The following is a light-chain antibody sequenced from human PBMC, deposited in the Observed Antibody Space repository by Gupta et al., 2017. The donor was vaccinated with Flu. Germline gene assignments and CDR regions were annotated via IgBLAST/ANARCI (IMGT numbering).Light chain of an antibody. Sequence: DIQMTQSPSSLSASVGDRVTITCRASQSISSYLNWYQQKPGKAPKLLIYAASSLQSGVPSRFSGSGSGTDFTLTISRLQPEDFATYYCQQSYSTPLFGPGTXVDIK. CDR1: QSISSY. V-gene: IGKV1-39*01. J-gene: IGKJ3*01. CDR2: AAS. CDR3: QQSYSTPL.